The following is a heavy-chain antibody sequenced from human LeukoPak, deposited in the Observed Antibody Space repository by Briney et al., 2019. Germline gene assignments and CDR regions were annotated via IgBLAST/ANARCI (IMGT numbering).Heavy chain of an antibody. CDR3: ARVKSQVPNPNWFDP. Sequence: ASVKVSCKASGYTFTGYYMHWVRQAPGQGLEWMGWINPNSGGTNYAQKFQGRVTMTRDTSISTAYMELSSLRSEDTAVYYCARVKSQVPNPNWFDPWGQGTLVTVSS. CDR2: INPNSGGT. D-gene: IGHD1-1*01. V-gene: IGHV1-2*02. CDR1: GYTFTGYY. J-gene: IGHJ5*02.